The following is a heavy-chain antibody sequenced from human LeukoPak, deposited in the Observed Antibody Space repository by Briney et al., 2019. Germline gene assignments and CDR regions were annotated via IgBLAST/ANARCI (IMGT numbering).Heavy chain of an antibody. CDR1: GFPFTRFY. V-gene: IGHV3-11*04. D-gene: IGHD3-22*01. CDR3: ARKDFSSGSFPY. Sequence: PGGSLRLSCAVSGFPFTRFYMSWIRQAPGKGLEWISYIGLSGSPLDYADSVRGRFTISRDNARNSLYLEMNSLRAEDTAVYYCARKDFSSGSFPYWGQGTLVTVSS. CDR2: IGLSGSPL. J-gene: IGHJ4*02.